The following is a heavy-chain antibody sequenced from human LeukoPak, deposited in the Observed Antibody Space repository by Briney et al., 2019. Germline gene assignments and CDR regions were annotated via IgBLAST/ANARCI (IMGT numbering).Heavy chain of an antibody. CDR1: TFTFSSYS. CDR2: ISSGGDYM. Sequence: PGGSLRLSCAASTFTFSSYSMNWVRQAPGKGLEWVSSISSGGDYMFYADSVKGRFTISRDNAKNSLYLQMNSLRAEDTAVYYCARSDYGMDVWGQGTTVTVSS. J-gene: IGHJ6*02. D-gene: IGHD3-3*01. V-gene: IGHV3-21*01. CDR3: ARSDYGMDV.